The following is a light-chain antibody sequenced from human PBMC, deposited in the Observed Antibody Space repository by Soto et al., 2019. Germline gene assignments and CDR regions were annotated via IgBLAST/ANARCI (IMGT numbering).Light chain of an antibody. CDR2: AAS. J-gene: IGKJ5*01. CDR1: QSISSKY. V-gene: IGKV3-20*01. CDR3: QYVG. Sequence: EIVLTQSPGTLSLSPGERATLPCRATQSISSKYLAWYQQKPDQAPRLLIYAASSRATGIPDRFSGSGSGTDFTLTISRLEPEDFAVYYCQYVGFGQGTRLEIK.